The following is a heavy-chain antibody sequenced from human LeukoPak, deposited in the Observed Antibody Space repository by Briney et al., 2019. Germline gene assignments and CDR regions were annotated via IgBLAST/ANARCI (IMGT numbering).Heavy chain of an antibody. Sequence: TSQTLSLTCTVSGGSISSGGYYWSWIRQHPGKGLEWIGYIYYSGSTYYNPSLKSRVPISVDTSKNQISLKLSSVTAADTAVYYCARGGDYDILTGYAGGNWFDPWGQGTLVTVSS. J-gene: IGHJ5*02. CDR3: ARGGDYDILTGYAGGNWFDP. V-gene: IGHV4-31*03. CDR2: IYYSGST. D-gene: IGHD3-9*01. CDR1: GGSISSGGYY.